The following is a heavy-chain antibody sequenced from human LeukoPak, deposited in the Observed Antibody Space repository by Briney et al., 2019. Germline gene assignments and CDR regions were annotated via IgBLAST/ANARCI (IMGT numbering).Heavy chain of an antibody. CDR3: ARVVVAAGGWFDP. J-gene: IGHJ5*02. CDR2: IYPGDSDT. D-gene: IGHD2-15*01. V-gene: IGHV5-51*01. CDR1: GYSFTSYW. Sequence: GESLKVSCKGSGYSFTSYWIGWVRQMPGKGLEWMGIIYPGDSDTRYSPSFQGQVTISADKSISTAYLQWSSLKASDTAMYYCARVVVAAGGWFDPWGQGTLVTVSS.